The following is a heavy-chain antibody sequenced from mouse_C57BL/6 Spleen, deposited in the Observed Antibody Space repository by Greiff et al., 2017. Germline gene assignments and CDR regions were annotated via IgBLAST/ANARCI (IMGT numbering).Heavy chain of an antibody. Sequence: VQLQQSGPELVKPGASVKIPCKASGYTFTDYNMDWVKQSHGKSLEWIGDINPNNGGTIYNQKFKGKATLTVAKSSSTAYMELRSLTSEDTAVYYCARWGNNFDYWGQGTTLTVAS. CDR1: GYTFTDYN. V-gene: IGHV1-18*01. D-gene: IGHD2-1*01. CDR2: INPNNGGT. J-gene: IGHJ2*01. CDR3: ARWGNNFDY.